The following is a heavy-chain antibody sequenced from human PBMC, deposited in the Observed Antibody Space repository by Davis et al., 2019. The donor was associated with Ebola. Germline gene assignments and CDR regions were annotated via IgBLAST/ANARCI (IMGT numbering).Heavy chain of an antibody. Sequence: MPGGSLRLSCTVSGGSISSYYWSWTRQPPRKGLEWIGYIYYSGTTNYNPSLKSRVTISVDTSKNQFSLKLSSVTAADTAVYYCARDHSRSSGSYYYYYGMDVWGKGTTVTVSS. D-gene: IGHD6-6*01. CDR3: ARDHSRSSGSYYYYYGMDV. V-gene: IGHV4-59*12. CDR1: GGSISSYY. J-gene: IGHJ6*04. CDR2: IYYSGTT.